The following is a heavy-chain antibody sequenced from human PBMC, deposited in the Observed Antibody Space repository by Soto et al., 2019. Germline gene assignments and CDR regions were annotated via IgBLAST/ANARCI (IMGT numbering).Heavy chain of an antibody. CDR3: ARAGGYNSYGLDA. J-gene: IGHJ6*02. D-gene: IGHD5-12*01. CDR1: GGTFSSYT. V-gene: IGHV1-69*02. CDR2: IIPILDVA. Sequence: QVQLVQSGAEVKKPGSLVKVSCKASGGTFSSYTISWVRQAPGQGLEWMGRIIPILDVASYAQKFQGRVTITADKSTSTAYMELSSLRSEDTAVYYCARAGGYNSYGLDAWGQGTTVTVSS.